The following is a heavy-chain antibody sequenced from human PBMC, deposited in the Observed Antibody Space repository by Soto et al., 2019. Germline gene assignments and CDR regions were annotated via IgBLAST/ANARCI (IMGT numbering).Heavy chain of an antibody. Sequence: ASVKVSCKASGYTFINYYIHWVRQAPGQGLEWMAIINPMGGSTNYAQEFQGRVTLTSDTSTSTVYMELSSLRLEDTALFYCARDLAAGDLWGQGTLVTVSS. D-gene: IGHD6-13*01. J-gene: IGHJ5*02. V-gene: IGHV1-46*01. CDR2: INPMGGST. CDR3: ARDLAAGDL. CDR1: GYTFINYY.